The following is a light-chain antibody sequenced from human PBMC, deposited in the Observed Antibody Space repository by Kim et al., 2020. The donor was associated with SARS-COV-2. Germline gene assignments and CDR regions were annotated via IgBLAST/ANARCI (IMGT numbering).Light chain of an antibody. Sequence: EIVLTQSPGTLSLSPGESVTLSCRASQSVRSSYLAWYHQKPGQAPRLLIHGASSRATGIPDRFSGSGSGTDFTLTISRLEPEDLAVYYCQQYAYSPITFGQGTRLEIK. CDR1: QSVRSSY. V-gene: IGKV3-20*01. CDR3: QQYAYSPIT. J-gene: IGKJ5*01. CDR2: GAS.